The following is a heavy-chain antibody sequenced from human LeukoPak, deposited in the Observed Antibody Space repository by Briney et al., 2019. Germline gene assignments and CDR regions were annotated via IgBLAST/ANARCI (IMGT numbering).Heavy chain of an antibody. CDR1: GGSINTYS. D-gene: IGHD6-19*01. J-gene: IGHJ4*02. CDR3: ARVKAVAGHSFDR. V-gene: IGHV4-59*01. CDR2: LSYSGGT. Sequence: SETLSLTCTVSGGSINTYSWGWIRQPPGKGLEWIGYLSYSGGTNYNPSLKSRVTISVDTSKNQLSLKLTSVTAADTAVYYCARVKAVAGHSFDRWGQGTLVTVSS.